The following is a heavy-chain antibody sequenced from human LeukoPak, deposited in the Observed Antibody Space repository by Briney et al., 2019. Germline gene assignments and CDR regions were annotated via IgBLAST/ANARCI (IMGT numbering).Heavy chain of an antibody. J-gene: IGHJ4*02. Sequence: GGSLRLSCAASGFTFSSYSMNWVRQAPGKGLEWVANINQDASEKYYVDSVKGRFTISRDNAKNSLYLQMNSLRAEDTAVYYCARIPRYWGQGTLVTVSS. CDR2: INQDASEK. V-gene: IGHV3-7*01. CDR3: ARIPRY. D-gene: IGHD2-2*01. CDR1: GFTFSSYS.